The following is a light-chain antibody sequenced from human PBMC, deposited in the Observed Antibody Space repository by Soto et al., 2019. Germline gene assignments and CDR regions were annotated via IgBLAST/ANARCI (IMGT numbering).Light chain of an antibody. Sequence: QSVLTQPASVSGSPGQSITISCTGTSSDVGSYNLVSWYQQHPGKAPKLMIYEVSERPSGVSNRFSGSKSGITASLTISGLQAEDEADYYCCSYAGNNPVVFGGGTQLTVL. CDR3: CSYAGNNPVV. V-gene: IGLV2-23*02. CDR1: SSDVGSYNL. CDR2: EVS. J-gene: IGLJ2*01.